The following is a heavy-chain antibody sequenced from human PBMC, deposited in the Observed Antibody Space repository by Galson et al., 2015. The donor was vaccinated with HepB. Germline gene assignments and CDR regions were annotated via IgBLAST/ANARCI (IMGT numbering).Heavy chain of an antibody. V-gene: IGHV3-15*07. J-gene: IGHJ6*02. D-gene: IGHD6-13*01. CDR3: TIPAGYSSSWYYYYGMDV. Sequence: SLRLSCAASGFTFSNAWMNWVRQAPGKGLEWVGRIKSKTDGGTTGYAAPVKGRFTISRDDSKNTLYLQMNSLKTEDTAVYYCTIPAGYSSSWYYYYGMDVWGQGTTVTVSS. CDR2: IKSKTDGGTT. CDR1: GFTFSNAW.